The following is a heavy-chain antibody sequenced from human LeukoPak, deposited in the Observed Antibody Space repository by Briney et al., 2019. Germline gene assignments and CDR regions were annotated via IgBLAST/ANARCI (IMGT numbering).Heavy chain of an antibody. D-gene: IGHD6-6*01. J-gene: IGHJ2*01. V-gene: IGHV4-59*01. CDR2: IYYSGST. CDR1: GGSICSYY. Sequence: PETLSLTCTVFGGSICSYYWSWIRQPPGKGLEWIGYIYYSGSTNYNPSLKSRVTMSVDTSKNQLSLKLNSATAADTAVYYCARDPQYSSSSWGYFDLWGRGTLVTVSS. CDR3: ARDPQYSSSSWGYFDL.